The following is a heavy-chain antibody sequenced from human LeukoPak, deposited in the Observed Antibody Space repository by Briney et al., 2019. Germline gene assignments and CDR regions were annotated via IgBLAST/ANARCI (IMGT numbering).Heavy chain of an antibody. J-gene: IGHJ4*02. V-gene: IGHV3-30-3*01. D-gene: IGHD5-12*01. CDR3: ARDRVSGFLDY. CDR2: ISYDGSNK. CDR1: GFTLSSYA. Sequence: PGRSLRLSCAASGFTLSSYAMHWVRQAPGKGLEWVAVISYDGSNKYYADSVKGRFTISRDNSKNTLYLQMNSLRAEDTAVYYCARDRVSGFLDYWGQGTLVTVSS.